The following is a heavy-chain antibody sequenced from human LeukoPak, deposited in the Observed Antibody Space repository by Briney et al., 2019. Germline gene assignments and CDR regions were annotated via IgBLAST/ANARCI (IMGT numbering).Heavy chain of an antibody. CDR3: TTDLREGFDY. CDR2: IKSKTGGGTT. V-gene: IGHV3-15*01. CDR1: GFTFSNAW. Sequence: GGSLRLSCAASGFTFSNAWMSWVRQAPGKGLEWVGRIKSKTGGGTTDYAAPVKGRFTISRDDSKNTLYLHMNSLKTEDTAVYYCTTDLREGFDYWGQGTLVTVSS. J-gene: IGHJ4*02.